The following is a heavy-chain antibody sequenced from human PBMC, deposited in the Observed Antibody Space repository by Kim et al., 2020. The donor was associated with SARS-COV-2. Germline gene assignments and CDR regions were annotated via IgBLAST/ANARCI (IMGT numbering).Heavy chain of an antibody. CDR3: ARDGIVSGLFDY. Sequence: GGSLRLSCVGSGFSFGSWPMSWVRQAPGKGLEWVSYIGYYGAGIYYASSVKGRFTISSDTAKNEVYFQMTSLRAEDTAVYYCARDGIVSGLFDYWGQGT. CDR2: IGYYGAGI. V-gene: IGHV3-48*03. D-gene: IGHD2-15*01. CDR1: GFSFGSWP. J-gene: IGHJ4*02.